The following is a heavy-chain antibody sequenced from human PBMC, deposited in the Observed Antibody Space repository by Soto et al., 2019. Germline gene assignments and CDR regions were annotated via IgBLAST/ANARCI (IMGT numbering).Heavy chain of an antibody. V-gene: IGHV3-53*05. CDR1: GVTVRSNY. CDR3: ARIWYSRGMDV. CDR2: IYSGGST. D-gene: IGHD6-13*01. J-gene: IGHJ6*02. Sequence: GGSLRLSGSASGVTVRSNYMSWVRQAPGKGLEWVSVIYSGGSTYYADSVKGRFTISRDNSKNTLYLQMTNMDPVDTATYYCARIWYSRGMDVWGQGTTVTVSS.